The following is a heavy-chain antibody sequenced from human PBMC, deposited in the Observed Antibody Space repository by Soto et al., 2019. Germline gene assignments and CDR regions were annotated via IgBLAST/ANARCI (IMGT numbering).Heavy chain of an antibody. V-gene: IGHV4-59*02. Sequence: PSETLSLTCTVSGGAVNSYYWSWIRQPPGKGLEWIGYIFYSWSTKSNPSLKSRVTMSVDMSKNQFSRRLTSVTAADTAVYYCARVFPSYCGGDCSYFDSWGEGTLVTVSS. J-gene: IGHJ4*02. CDR2: IFYSWST. CDR1: GGAVNSYY. CDR3: ARVFPSYCGGDCSYFDS. D-gene: IGHD2-21*02.